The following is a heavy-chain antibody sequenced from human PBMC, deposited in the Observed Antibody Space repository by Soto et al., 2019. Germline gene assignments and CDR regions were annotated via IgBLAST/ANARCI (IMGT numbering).Heavy chain of an antibody. CDR1: GGTFSSHV. Sequence: QEQMVQSGPEVKKPGSSLRVSCKASGGTFSSHVVSWVRQAPGQGLEWMGGIIPIFETSNYAQKFQCRVSITADDSTSTVYMDLCSLTFEDTVVYFYVRPLSCNASDCYSENDAFNLWGQVTMVTVSS. D-gene: IGHD2-21*02. CDR2: IIPIFETS. V-gene: IGHV1-69*01. J-gene: IGHJ3*01. CDR3: VRPLSCNASDCYSENDAFNL.